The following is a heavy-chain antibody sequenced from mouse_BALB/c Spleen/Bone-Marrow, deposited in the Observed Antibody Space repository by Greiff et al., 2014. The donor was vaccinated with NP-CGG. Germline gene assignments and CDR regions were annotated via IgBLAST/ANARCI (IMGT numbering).Heavy chain of an antibody. Sequence: VQLKESGPELVKPGASVKISCKASGYSFTGYFMNWVMQSHGKSLEWIGRINPYNGDTFYNQKFKGKATLTVDKSSSTAHMELRSLASEDSAVYYCARSGYYGSSCFDYWGQGTTLTVSS. CDR3: ARSGYYGSSCFDY. D-gene: IGHD1-1*01. CDR1: GYSFTGYF. J-gene: IGHJ2*01. V-gene: IGHV1-20*02. CDR2: INPYNGDT.